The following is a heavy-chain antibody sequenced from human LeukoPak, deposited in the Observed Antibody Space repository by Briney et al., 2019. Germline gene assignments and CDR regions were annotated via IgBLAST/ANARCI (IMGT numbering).Heavy chain of an antibody. D-gene: IGHD3-3*01. J-gene: IGHJ4*02. V-gene: IGHV4-4*07. CDR2: IYTSGST. CDR3: ARVSAATLIYGVADYLDY. CDR1: SGSLNGYY. Sequence: SETLSLTCTVSSGSLNGYYWTWIRQPAGKGLEWIGRIYTSGSTKYNPSLRSRVTMSVDTSKSQFSLNLTSVTAADTAVYYCARVSAATLIYGVADYLDYWGQGTLVTVSS.